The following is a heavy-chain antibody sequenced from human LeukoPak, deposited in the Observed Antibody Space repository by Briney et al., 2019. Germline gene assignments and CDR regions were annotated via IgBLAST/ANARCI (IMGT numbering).Heavy chain of an antibody. CDR2: IWYDGSNK. V-gene: IGHV3-33*01. CDR1: GFTFSSYG. J-gene: IGHJ4*02. D-gene: IGHD6-6*01. CDR3: ARGLRGQYSSSSGFYFDY. Sequence: GGSLRLSCAASGFTFSSYGMRWVRQAPGKGLEWVAVIWYDGSNKYYADSVKGRFTISRDNSKNTLYLQMNSLRAEDTAVYYCARGLRGQYSSSSGFYFDYWGQGTLVTVSS.